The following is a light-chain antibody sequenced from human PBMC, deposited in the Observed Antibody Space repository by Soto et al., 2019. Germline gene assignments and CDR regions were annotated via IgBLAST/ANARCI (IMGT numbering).Light chain of an antibody. CDR2: KVS. CDR1: QSLVSSDGNTY. CDR3: MQGTHWPPWT. J-gene: IGKJ1*01. V-gene: IGKV2-30*01. Sequence: DVVMTQSPLSLLVTLGQPASISCRSSQSLVSSDGNTYLSWFQQRPGQSPRCLIYKVSNRDSGVPDRFSGSGSGTDFTLKISRVEAEDVGVYYCMQGTHWPPWTFGQGTKVEIK.